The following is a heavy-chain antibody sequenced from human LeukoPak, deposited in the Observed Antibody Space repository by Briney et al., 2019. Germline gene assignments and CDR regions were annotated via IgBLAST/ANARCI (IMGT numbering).Heavy chain of an antibody. CDR1: GFNFSSYA. CDR3: EKGAFDKPFDY. D-gene: IGHD3-9*01. J-gene: IGHJ4*02. CDR2: IIGCGGST. V-gene: IGHV3-23*01. Sequence: AGGSLTLSRAASGFNFSSYATSWVRQAPGKGLEGVSSIIGCGGSTYYAAPVKGRFTISRDHSKDTPEPEMNSLGGRDTAVYYCEKGAFDKPFDYWGQGTLVTVSS.